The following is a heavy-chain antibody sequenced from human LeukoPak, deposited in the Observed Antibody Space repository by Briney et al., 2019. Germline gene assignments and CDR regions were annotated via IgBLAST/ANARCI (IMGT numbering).Heavy chain of an antibody. J-gene: IGHJ1*01. V-gene: IGHV4-39*01. D-gene: IGHD1-26*01. CDR1: GGSISSRSYY. CDR2: IYSSGST. CDR3: ARSAYRRYFQH. Sequence: SETLSLTCTVSGGSISSRSYYWGWIRQPPGKGLEWIGNIYSSGSTSYNPSLESRVTISVDTSKNQFSLKLSSVTAADTAVYYCARSAYRRYFQHWGQGTLVTVSS.